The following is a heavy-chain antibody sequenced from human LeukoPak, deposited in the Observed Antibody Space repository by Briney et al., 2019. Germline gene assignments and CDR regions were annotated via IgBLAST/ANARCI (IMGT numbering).Heavy chain of an antibody. J-gene: IGHJ4*02. CDR2: ISNSGSTI. CDR3: ARSYGSGSPQPFDY. V-gene: IGHV3-11*01. Sequence: GGSLRLSCPASGFTFSDYYMSWIRQAPGKGLEWISYISNSGSTIYYADSVKGRFTISRDNAKNSLYLQMNSLSAEDTAVYYCARSYGSGSPQPFDYWGQGTLVTVSS. D-gene: IGHD3-10*01. CDR1: GFTFSDYY.